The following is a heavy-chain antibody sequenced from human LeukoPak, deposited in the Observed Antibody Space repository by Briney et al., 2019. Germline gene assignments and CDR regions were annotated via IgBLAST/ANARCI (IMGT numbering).Heavy chain of an antibody. D-gene: IGHD2-15*01. J-gene: IGHJ4*02. CDR3: TTARAATPFDY. V-gene: IGHV3-15*01. CDR2: IKSKTDGGTT. CDR1: GFTFGNAW. Sequence: PGGSLRLSCAASGFTFGNAWMSWVRQAPGKGLEWVGRIKSKTDGGTTDYAAPVKGRFTISRDDSKNTLYLQMNSLKTEDTAVYYCTTARAATPFDYWGQGTLVTVSS.